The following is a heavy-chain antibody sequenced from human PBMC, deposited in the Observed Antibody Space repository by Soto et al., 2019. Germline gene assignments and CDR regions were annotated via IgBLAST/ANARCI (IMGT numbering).Heavy chain of an antibody. CDR1: GGTFSSYA. CDR2: IIPIFGTA. V-gene: IGHV1-69*01. Sequence: SVKVSCKASGGTFSSYASSWVRQAPGQGLEWMGGIIPIFGTANYAQKFQGRVTITADESTSTAYMELSSLRSEDTAGYYCARVNGYDYVGGSYRPNYSYGMAVWGQGTTVPVSS. CDR3: ARVNGYDYVGGSYRPNYSYGMAV. J-gene: IGHJ6*02. D-gene: IGHD3-16*02.